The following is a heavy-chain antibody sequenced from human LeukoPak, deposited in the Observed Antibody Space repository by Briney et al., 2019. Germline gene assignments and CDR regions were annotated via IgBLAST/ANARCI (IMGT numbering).Heavy chain of an antibody. CDR3: ARYDYGANFDL. D-gene: IGHD4/OR15-4a*01. CDR1: GTSISGSNYY. CDR2: IYFSGST. J-gene: IGHJ4*02. V-gene: IGHV4-61*02. Sequence: SETLSLTCTVSGTSISGSNYYWAWTRQPAGKELEWIGRIYFSGSTNYNPSLKSRVSLSVHTSRNQFSLKLNSVTAADTAVYYCARYDYGANFDLWGQGTLVIVSS.